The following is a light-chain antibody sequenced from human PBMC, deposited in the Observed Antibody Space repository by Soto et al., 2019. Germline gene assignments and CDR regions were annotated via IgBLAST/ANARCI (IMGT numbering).Light chain of an antibody. CDR3: QQYGSSTPGIT. J-gene: IGKJ3*01. V-gene: IGKV3-20*01. CDR1: QSVSSSY. Sequence: EIVLTQSPGTLSLSPGERATLSCRASQSVSSSYLAWYQQKPGQAPRLRIYGASSRATGIPDRFSGSGSGADFTLTISRLEPEDCAVYYCQQYGSSTPGITFGPGTKVDIK. CDR2: GAS.